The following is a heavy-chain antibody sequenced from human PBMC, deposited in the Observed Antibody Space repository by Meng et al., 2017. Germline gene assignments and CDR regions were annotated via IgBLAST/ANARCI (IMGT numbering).Heavy chain of an antibody. V-gene: IGHV6-1*01. D-gene: IGHD1-26*01. J-gene: IGHJ4*02. CDR3: ARGSYSFDS. CDR2: AYYRSKWYH. Sequence: QLMQSGPQLVKPSQTLSLICAISGDSVSSNSADWNWIRQSPSRGLEWLGRAYYRSKWYHDYAESVKSRISIDPDTSKNQFSLQLRSVTPEDSAVYYCARGSYSFDSWGQRTLVTVFS. CDR1: GDSVSSNSAD.